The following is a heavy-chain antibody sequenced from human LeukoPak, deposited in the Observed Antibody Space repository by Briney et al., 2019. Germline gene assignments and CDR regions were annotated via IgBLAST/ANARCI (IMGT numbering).Heavy chain of an antibody. CDR1: GYTFTSYY. D-gene: IGHD3-10*01. CDR3: ARGSMVRGVITDY. CDR2: INPSGGST. J-gene: IGHJ4*02. Sequence: ASVKVSCKASGYTFTSYYMHWVRQAPGQGLEWMGIINPSGGSTSYAQKFQGRVTMTRDTSTSTAYMELRSLRSDDTAVYYCARGSMVRGVITDYWGQGTLVTVSS. V-gene: IGHV1-46*01.